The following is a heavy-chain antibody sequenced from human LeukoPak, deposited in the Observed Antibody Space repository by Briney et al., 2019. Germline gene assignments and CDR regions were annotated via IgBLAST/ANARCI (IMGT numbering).Heavy chain of an antibody. CDR2: IRYDGSNK. Sequence: PGGSLRLSCAASGFTFSSYGMHWVRQAPGKGLEGVAFIRYDGSNKYYADSVKGRFTISRDNSKNTLYLQMHSLRAEDTAVYYCAKIPYDFWSGYTQFDYWGQGTLVTVSS. J-gene: IGHJ4*02. D-gene: IGHD3-3*01. V-gene: IGHV3-30*02. CDR3: AKIPYDFWSGYTQFDY. CDR1: GFTFSSYG.